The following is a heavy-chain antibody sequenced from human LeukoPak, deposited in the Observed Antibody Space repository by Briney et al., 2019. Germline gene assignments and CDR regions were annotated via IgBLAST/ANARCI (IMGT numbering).Heavy chain of an antibody. V-gene: IGHV4-39*01. CDR2: IYYSGST. J-gene: IGHJ5*02. CDR1: GGSISSTSSY. Sequence: SEILSLTCIVSGGSISSTSSYWDGIRQSPGKGLEWIGTIYYSGSTDYNPSLKSRVTMSVETSKNQFSLKLSSVTAADTAVYYCARNISTVANGARYNWFDPWGPGTLVTVSS. CDR3: ARNISTVANGARYNWFDP. D-gene: IGHD4-11*01.